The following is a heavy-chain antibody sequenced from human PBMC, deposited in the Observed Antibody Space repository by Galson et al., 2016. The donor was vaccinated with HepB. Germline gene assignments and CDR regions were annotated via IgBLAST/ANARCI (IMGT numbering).Heavy chain of an antibody. CDR3: AKGLRYTAFMGGYYFDS. J-gene: IGHJ4*02. Sequence: SLRLSCAASGFTFSGYGMHWVRQAPGRGLEWVAVILFDGSNKDYVDSVKGRFTISRDNSKNTVYLQMNSLRAEDTAVYYCAKGLRYTAFMGGYYFDSWGQGTLVAVSS. V-gene: IGHV3-30*18. CDR1: GFTFSGYG. CDR2: ILFDGSNK. D-gene: IGHD5-12*01.